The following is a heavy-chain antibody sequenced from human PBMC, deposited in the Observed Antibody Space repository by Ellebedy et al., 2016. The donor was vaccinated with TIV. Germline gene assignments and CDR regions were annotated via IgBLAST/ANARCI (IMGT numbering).Heavy chain of an antibody. D-gene: IGHD6-19*01. CDR1: GFAFSGFA. V-gene: IGHV3-7*01. J-gene: IGHJ5*02. CDR2: IKQDGSEK. CDR3: ARDVWGGGWA. Sequence: GESLKISCATSGFAFSGFAMNWFRLAPGKGLEWVANIKQDGSEKYYVDSVKGRFTISRDNAKNAVYLQLSSLGAEDTAVYYCARDVWGGGWAWGQGTPVTVSS.